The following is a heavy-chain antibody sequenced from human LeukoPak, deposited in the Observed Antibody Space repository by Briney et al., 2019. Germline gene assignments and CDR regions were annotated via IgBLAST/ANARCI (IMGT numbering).Heavy chain of an antibody. D-gene: IGHD2-2*01. CDR2: IKEDGREK. CDR1: GFIFNSFW. V-gene: IGHV3-7*01. J-gene: IGHJ4*02. Sequence: GGSLRLSCAASGFIFNSFWMSWVRQAPGKGLEWVANIKEDGREKYYADSVKGRFTISRDNSKNTLYLQMNSLRAEDTAVYYCAKYQDSSTWGGNYFDYWGQGTLVTVSS. CDR3: AKYQDSSTWGGNYFDY.